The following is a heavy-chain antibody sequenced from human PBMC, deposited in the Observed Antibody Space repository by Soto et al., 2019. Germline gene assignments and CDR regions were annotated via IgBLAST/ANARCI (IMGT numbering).Heavy chain of an antibody. CDR1: GGSFSGYY. D-gene: IGHD1-26*01. J-gene: IGHJ4*02. CDR2: INHSGST. V-gene: IGHV4-34*01. Sequence: TSETLSLTCAVYGGSFSGYYWSLIRQPPGKGLEWIGEINHSGSTNYNPSLKSRVTISVDTSKNQFSLKLSSVTAADTAVYYCARVPRGSYWRGFDYWGQGTLVTVSS. CDR3: ARVPRGSYWRGFDY.